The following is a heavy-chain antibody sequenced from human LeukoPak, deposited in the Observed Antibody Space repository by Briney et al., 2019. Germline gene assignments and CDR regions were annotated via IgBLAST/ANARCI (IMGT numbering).Heavy chain of an antibody. J-gene: IGHJ4*02. V-gene: IGHV4-59*01. CDR3: ARATRGFHYFDY. Sequence: SETLSLTCTVSGGSISSYYWSRIRQPPGKGLEWIGYIYYSGSTNYNPSLKSRVTISVDTSKNQFSLKLSSVTAADTAVYYCARATRGFHYFDYWGQGTLVTVSS. CDR1: GGSISSYY. D-gene: IGHD4-11*01. CDR2: IYYSGST.